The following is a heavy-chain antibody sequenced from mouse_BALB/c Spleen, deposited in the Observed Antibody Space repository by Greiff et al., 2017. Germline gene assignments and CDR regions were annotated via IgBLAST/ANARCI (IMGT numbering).Heavy chain of an antibody. V-gene: IGHV5-6-2*01. J-gene: IGHJ4*01. D-gene: IGHD2-2*01. CDR1: GFTFSSYY. CDR2: INSNGGST. CDR3: ARQNYGSYAMDY. Sequence: EVLLVESGGGLVKLGGSLKLSCAASGFTFSSYYMSWVRQTPEKGLELVAAINSNGGSTYYPDTVKGRFTISRDNAKNTLYLQLSSLKSEDTALYYCARQNYGSYAMDYWGQGTSVTVSS.